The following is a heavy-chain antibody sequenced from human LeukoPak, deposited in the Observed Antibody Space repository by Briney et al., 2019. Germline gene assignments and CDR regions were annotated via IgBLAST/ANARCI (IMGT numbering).Heavy chain of an antibody. CDR1: GFSFSSYA. J-gene: IGHJ4*02. D-gene: IGHD3-10*01. V-gene: IGHV3-15*01. CDR2: IKSKTDGGTT. CDR3: TTDLLLWCGDSFSN. Sequence: PGGSPRLSCAASGFSFSSYAMSWVRQAPGKGLEWVGRIKSKTDGGTTDYAAPVKGRFTISRDDSKNTLYLQMNSLKTEDTAVYYCTTDLLLWCGDSFSNWGQRTLVTVSS.